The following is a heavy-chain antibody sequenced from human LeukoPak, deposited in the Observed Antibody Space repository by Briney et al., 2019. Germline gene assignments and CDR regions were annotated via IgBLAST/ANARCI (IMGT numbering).Heavy chain of an antibody. Sequence: GGSLRLSCAASGFTFSSYGMHWVRQAPGKGLEWVAFIRYDRSNKFYADSVKGRFTISRDNSKNTLYLQMNSLRAEDTAMYYCARDNYCSGGSCSYYFDYWGQGTLVTVSS. D-gene: IGHD2-15*01. J-gene: IGHJ4*02. V-gene: IGHV3-30*02. CDR3: ARDNYCSGGSCSYYFDY. CDR2: IRYDRSNK. CDR1: GFTFSSYG.